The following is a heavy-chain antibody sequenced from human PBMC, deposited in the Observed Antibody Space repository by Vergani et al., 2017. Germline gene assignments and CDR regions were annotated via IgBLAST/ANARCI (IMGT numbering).Heavy chain of an antibody. J-gene: IGHJ6*02. CDR2: INPSGGST. CDR3: ARQAYDFWSGYYDYYYYGMDV. Sequence: QVQLVQSGAEVKKPGASVKVSCKASGYTFTSYYMHWVRQAPGQGLEWMGIINPSGGSTSYAQKFQGRVTMTRDTSTSTVYMELSSLRSEDTAVYYCARQAYDFWSGYYDYYYYGMDVWGQGTTVTVSS. CDR1: GYTFTSYY. D-gene: IGHD3-3*01. V-gene: IGHV1-46*01.